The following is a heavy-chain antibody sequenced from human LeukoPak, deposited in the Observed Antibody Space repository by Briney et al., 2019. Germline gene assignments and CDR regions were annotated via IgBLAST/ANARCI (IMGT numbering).Heavy chain of an antibody. CDR2: INPNSGGT. CDR3: AREVWEMATIQNYFDY. CDR1: GYTFTGYY. D-gene: IGHD5-24*01. V-gene: IGHV1-2*04. Sequence: ASVTVSCTASGYTFTGYYMHWVRQAPGQGLEWMGWINPNSGGTNYAQKFQGWVTMTRDTSISTAYMELSRLRSDDTAVYYCAREVWEMATIQNYFDYWGQGTLVTVSS. J-gene: IGHJ4*02.